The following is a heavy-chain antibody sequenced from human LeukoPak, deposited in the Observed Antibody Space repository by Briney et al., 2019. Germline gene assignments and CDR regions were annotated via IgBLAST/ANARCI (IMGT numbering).Heavy chain of an antibody. CDR1: GFTFSRYA. CDR2: LSDDSRRI. D-gene: IGHD3-3*01. Sequence: GGSLRLSCAASGFTFSRYAMTWVRQAPGKGLEWVSSLSDDSRRIYYADSVKGRFTISRDNSRNTLYLQLNSLRAEDTAVYYCARDDYDFWSGYSPASLDAFDIWGQGTMVTVSS. V-gene: IGHV3-23*01. CDR3: ARDDYDFWSGYSPASLDAFDI. J-gene: IGHJ3*02.